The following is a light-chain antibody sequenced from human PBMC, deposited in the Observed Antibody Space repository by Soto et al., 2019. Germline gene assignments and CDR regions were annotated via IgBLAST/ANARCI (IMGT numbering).Light chain of an antibody. CDR3: SSYTSTSTWV. V-gene: IGLV2-14*02. Sequence: QSALTQPASVSGSPGQSITISCTGTCSDVGSYNLVSWYQQHPGKAPKLMLYEVSNRPSGVSNRFSASKSGNTASLTISGLQAEDEADYYCSSYTSTSTWVFGGGTKLTVL. CDR2: EVS. J-gene: IGLJ3*02. CDR1: CSDVGSYNL.